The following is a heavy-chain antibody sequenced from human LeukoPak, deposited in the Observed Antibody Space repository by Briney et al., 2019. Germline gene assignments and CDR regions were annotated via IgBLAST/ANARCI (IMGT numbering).Heavy chain of an antibody. J-gene: IGHJ4*02. V-gene: IGHV3-23*01. CDR3: AKSGYNRFDY. D-gene: IGHD5-24*01. Sequence: GGTLRLSCAASGFTFSNSAMSWVRQAPGKGLEWVSTISGRDSSTHYADSVKGRFTISRDNSKNTLYLQMNSLRADDTAVYYCAKSGYNRFDYWGQGTLVIVSS. CDR2: ISGRDSST. CDR1: GFTFSNSA.